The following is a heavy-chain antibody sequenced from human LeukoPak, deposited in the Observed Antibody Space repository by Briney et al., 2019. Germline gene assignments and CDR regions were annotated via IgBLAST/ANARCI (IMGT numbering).Heavy chain of an antibody. CDR3: ARTLNYYYGMDV. V-gene: IGHV1-3*01. Sequence: ASVKVSCKASGYTFTSYAMHWVRQAPGQRLEWMGWINAGNGNTKYSQKFQGRVTITRDTSASTAYMELSSLRSEDTAVYYCARTLNYYYGMDVWGKGTTVTVSP. CDR2: INAGNGNT. J-gene: IGHJ6*04. CDR1: GYTFTSYA.